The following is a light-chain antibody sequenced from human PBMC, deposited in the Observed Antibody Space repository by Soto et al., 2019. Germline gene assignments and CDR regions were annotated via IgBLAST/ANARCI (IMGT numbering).Light chain of an antibody. V-gene: IGLV2-14*01. Sequence: QSVLTQPASVSGSPGQSITISCTGTRRDVGGYNYVSWYQQYPGKSPKLLIYEVTHRPSGVSNRFSGSKSGNTASLTISGLQAEDEAGYYYSYYTINNTHTFVFGTRYKVTLL. CDR1: RRDVGGYNY. J-gene: IGLJ1*01. CDR3: SYYTINNTHTFV. CDR2: EVT.